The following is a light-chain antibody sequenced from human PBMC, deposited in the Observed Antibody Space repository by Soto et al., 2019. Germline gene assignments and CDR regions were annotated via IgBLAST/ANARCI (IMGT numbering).Light chain of an antibody. V-gene: IGLV2-14*01. Sequence: QSALTQPVSVSGSPGQSITISGTGTSSDVGGYNYVSWYQQHPGKAPKFMIYDVSNRPSGVSNRFSGSKSGNTASLTISGLQAEDESDYYCSSYTTSNTRQIVFGTGTKVTVL. J-gene: IGLJ1*01. CDR3: SSYTTSNTRQIV. CDR2: DVS. CDR1: SSDVGGYNY.